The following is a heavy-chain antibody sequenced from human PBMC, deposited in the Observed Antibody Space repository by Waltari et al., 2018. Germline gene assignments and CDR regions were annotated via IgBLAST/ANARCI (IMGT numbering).Heavy chain of an antibody. V-gene: IGHV3-53*01. CDR2: IYSGGST. CDR3: ARDARPYYDFWSGSNWFDP. Sequence: EVQLVESGGGLIQPGGSLRLSCAASGFTVSSNYMSWVRQAPGKGLEWVSVIYSGGSTYYADSVKGRFTISRDNSKNTLYLQMNSLRAEDTAVYYCARDARPYYDFWSGSNWFDPWGQGTLVTVSS. J-gene: IGHJ5*02. CDR1: GFTVSSNY. D-gene: IGHD3-3*01.